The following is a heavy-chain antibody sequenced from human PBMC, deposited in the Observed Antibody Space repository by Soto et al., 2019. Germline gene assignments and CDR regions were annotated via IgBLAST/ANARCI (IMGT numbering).Heavy chain of an antibody. V-gene: IGHV3-48*02. D-gene: IGHD3-22*01. CDR3: ATNGSSGYYRNY. J-gene: IGHJ4*02. CDR2: ISSSSSSI. CDR1: GFTFSSYS. Sequence: GGSLRLSCAASGFTFSSYSMNWVRQAPGKGLEWVSYISSSSSSIYYADSVKGRFTISRDNAKSSLYLQMNSLRDEDTAVYYCATNGSSGYYRNYWGQGALVTVSS.